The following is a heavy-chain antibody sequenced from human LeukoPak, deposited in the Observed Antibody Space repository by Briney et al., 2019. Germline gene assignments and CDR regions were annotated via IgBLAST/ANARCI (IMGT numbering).Heavy chain of an antibody. V-gene: IGHV4-34*01. CDR2: INHSGST. J-gene: IGHJ5*02. Sequence: PSETLSLTCAVYGGSFSGYFWSWIRQPPGKGLEWIGKINHSGSTNYNPSLKSRVTISVDTSKNQFSLKLSSVTAADTAVYYCARTARYSSSSLVYAFDPWGQGTLVTVSS. CDR3: ARTARYSSSSLVYAFDP. CDR1: GGSFSGYF. D-gene: IGHD6-6*01.